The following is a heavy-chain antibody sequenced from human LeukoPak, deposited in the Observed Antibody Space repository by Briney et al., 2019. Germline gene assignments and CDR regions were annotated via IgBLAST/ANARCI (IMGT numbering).Heavy chain of an antibody. CDR3: ARGGGYYPIDY. J-gene: IGHJ4*02. CDR1: GFTFSIYV. CDR2: LSGRGGNS. D-gene: IGHD2-15*01. V-gene: IGHV3-23*01. Sequence: GGSLRLSCAASGFTFSIYVMSWVRQAPGKGLEGVSTLSGRGGNSYYADSVKGRFTISRDNSKNMLFLQMNSLRADDTAVYYCARGGGYYPIDYWGQGTLVTVSS.